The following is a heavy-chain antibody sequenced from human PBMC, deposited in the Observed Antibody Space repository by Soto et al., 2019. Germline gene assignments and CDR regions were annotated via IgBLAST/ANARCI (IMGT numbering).Heavy chain of an antibody. CDR1: GYSFTSYW. J-gene: IGHJ3*02. V-gene: IGHV5-10-1*01. D-gene: IGHD3-22*01. CDR2: IDPSDSYT. CDR3: ATTAYYYDSSGYYPDAFDI. Sequence: ESLKICCKGPGYSFTSYWISWVRQMPGKGLEWMGRIDPSDSYTNYSPSFQGHVTISADKSISTAYLQWSSLKASDTAMYYCATTAYYYDSSGYYPDAFDIWGQGTMVTVS.